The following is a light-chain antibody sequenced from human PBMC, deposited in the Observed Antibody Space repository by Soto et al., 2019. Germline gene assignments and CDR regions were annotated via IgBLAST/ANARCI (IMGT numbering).Light chain of an antibody. J-gene: IGKJ5*01. CDR1: QAIGNY. Sequence: DIQMTQSPSSLSASVGDRVTITCRASQAIGNYLNWYQQKAGKAPNLLIFGATTLQSGVPSRFSGSGYGTNFTLIISVLQPEDFAIYYCQQCHATPLTFGQGRRLEI. CDR2: GAT. CDR3: QQCHATPLT. V-gene: IGKV1-39*01.